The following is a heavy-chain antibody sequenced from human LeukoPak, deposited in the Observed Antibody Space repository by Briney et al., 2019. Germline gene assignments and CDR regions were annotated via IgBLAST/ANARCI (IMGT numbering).Heavy chain of an antibody. CDR1: GYTFTGYY. J-gene: IGHJ4*02. CDR3: ARINLGDYVWGSYRYPFDY. V-gene: IGHV1-2*06. CDR2: INPNSGGT. Sequence: GASAKVSCKASGYTFTGYYMHWVRQAPGQGLEWMGRINPNSGGTNYAQKFQGRVTMTRDTSISTAYMELSRLRSDDTAVYYCARINLGDYVWGSYRYPFDYWGQGTLVTVSS. D-gene: IGHD3-16*02.